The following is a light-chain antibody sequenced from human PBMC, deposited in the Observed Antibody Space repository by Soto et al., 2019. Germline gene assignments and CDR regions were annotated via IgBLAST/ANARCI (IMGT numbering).Light chain of an antibody. CDR2: GAS. V-gene: IGKV3-15*01. J-gene: IGKJ2*01. Sequence: EIVMTQSQATLSVSLGERATLSCMASQSISSNLAWYQQKPGQAPRLLIYGASTRATGIPDRFSGSGSGTDFTLTISSLQSEDFAVYFCQQYNNWRSYTFGQGTKV. CDR3: QQYNNWRSYT. CDR1: QSISSN.